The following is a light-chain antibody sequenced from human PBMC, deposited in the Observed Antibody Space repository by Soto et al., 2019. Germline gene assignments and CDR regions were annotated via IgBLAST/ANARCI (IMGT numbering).Light chain of an antibody. V-gene: IGKV4-1*01. CDR2: WAS. Sequence: DVVMTQSPDSLAVSLGESATINCKSSQSILYNSNNKHYLAWYQQKPGLPPRLLIYWASTRESGVPDRFSGSGSGTGFTLPISSLQAEDVAVYFCQQYYTTPLTFGGGTQVEIK. CDR3: QQYYTTPLT. CDR1: QSILYNSNNKHY. J-gene: IGKJ4*01.